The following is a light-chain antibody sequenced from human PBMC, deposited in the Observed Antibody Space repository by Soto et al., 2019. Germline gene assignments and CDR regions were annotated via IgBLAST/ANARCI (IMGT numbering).Light chain of an antibody. J-gene: IGLJ2*01. V-gene: IGLV1-51*01. CDR1: SSNIGNNY. Sequence: QSVLTQPPSVSAAPGHKVTISCSGSSSNIGNNYVSWYQQLPGTAPKLLIDDSNKRPSGIPDRCSGSKSGTSATLGITGLQTGDEADYYCGTWDSSLSAVVFGGGTKRTVL. CDR3: GTWDSSLSAVV. CDR2: DSN.